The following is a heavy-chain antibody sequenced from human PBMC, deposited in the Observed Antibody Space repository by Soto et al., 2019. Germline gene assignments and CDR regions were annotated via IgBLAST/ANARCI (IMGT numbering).Heavy chain of an antibody. CDR2: IKQDGSEK. J-gene: IGHJ5*02. V-gene: IGHV3-7*03. D-gene: IGHD3-22*01. CDR1: GFTFSSYW. Sequence: RRLSCAASGFTFSSYWMSWVRQAPGKGLEWVANIKQDGSEKYYVDSVKGRFTISRDNAKNSLYLQMNSLRAEDTAVYYCARVRDNYYDSSGPRGVWFDPWGQGTLVTVSS. CDR3: ARVRDNYYDSSGPRGVWFDP.